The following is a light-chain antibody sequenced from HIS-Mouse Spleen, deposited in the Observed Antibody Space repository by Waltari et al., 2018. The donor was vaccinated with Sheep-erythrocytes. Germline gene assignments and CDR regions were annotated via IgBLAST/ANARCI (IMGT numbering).Light chain of an antibody. CDR2: RNN. CDR1: SSNIGSNY. J-gene: IGLJ2*01. V-gene: IGLV1-47*01. CDR3: AAWDDSLSGPV. Sequence: QSVLTQSPSASGTPGQRVTISCSGSSSNIGSNYVYWYQQLPGTAPKLPIYRNNQRPSGVPDRFSGSKSGTSASLAISGLRSEDEADYYCAAWDDSLSGPVFGGGTKLTVL.